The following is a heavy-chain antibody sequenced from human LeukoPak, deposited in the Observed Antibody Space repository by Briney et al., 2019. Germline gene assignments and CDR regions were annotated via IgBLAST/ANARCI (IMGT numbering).Heavy chain of an antibody. J-gene: IGHJ4*02. V-gene: IGHV1-8*02. CDR2: MNPNSGNT. CDR3: ARVDILTGYYYFDY. CDR1: GYTFTSYD. D-gene: IGHD3-9*01. Sequence: ASVKVSCKASGYTFTSYDINWVRQATGQGLEWMGWMNPNSGNTGYAQKFQGRVTMTRDTSISTAYMELRSLRSDDTAVYYCARVDILTGYYYFDYWGQGTLVTVSS.